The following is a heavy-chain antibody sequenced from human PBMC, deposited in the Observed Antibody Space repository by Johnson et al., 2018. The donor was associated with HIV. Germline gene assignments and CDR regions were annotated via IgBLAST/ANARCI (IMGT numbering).Heavy chain of an antibody. V-gene: IGHV3-30*04. D-gene: IGHD3-3*01. Sequence: QVQLVESGGGLVKPGGSLRLSCAASGFTFSSYAMHWVRQAPGKGLEWVAVISFDGTNKYYPDSVQGRFTISRDNSKNTLYLQMHSLRAEDTAVYYCAKLTICGVVPPNEGDAFDIWGQGTMVTVSS. J-gene: IGHJ3*02. CDR3: AKLTICGVVPPNEGDAFDI. CDR2: ISFDGTNK. CDR1: GFTFSSYA.